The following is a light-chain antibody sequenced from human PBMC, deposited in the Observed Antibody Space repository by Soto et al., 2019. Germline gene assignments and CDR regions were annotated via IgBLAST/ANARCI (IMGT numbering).Light chain of an antibody. CDR2: GSS. CDR1: STNIGSGFD. Sequence: QSVLTQPPSVSGAPGQRVTISCTGSSTNIGSGFDVHWYQQLPGTAPTLLIFGSSNRPSGVSNRFSGSKSGNTASLTISGLQAEDEADYYCSSYTSSSTLVFGGGTKLTVL. V-gene: IGLV1-40*01. CDR3: SSYTSSSTLV. J-gene: IGLJ3*02.